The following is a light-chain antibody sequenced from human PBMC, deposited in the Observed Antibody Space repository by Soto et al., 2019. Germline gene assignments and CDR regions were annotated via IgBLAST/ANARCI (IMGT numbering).Light chain of an antibody. CDR3: QQYYASLQT. CDR1: QSLLYRSNNKIY. CDR2: WAS. Sequence: DIVMTQSPDSLAVSLGERATINCKSSQSLLYRSNNKIYLAWYQQKPGQPPKLLIYWASTRESGVPDRFSGSGSGTDFTLTISSLQAEDVAVYYCQQYYASLQTFGPGTKVDIK. J-gene: IGKJ3*01. V-gene: IGKV4-1*01.